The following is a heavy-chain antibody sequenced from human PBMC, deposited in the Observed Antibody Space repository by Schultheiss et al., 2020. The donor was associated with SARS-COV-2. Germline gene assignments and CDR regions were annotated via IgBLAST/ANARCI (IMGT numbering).Heavy chain of an antibody. CDR3: ARNFGASVGYDY. V-gene: IGHV3-23*01. Sequence: GGSLRLSCAASGFTFRSYAMTWVRQAPGKGLEWVSAISGGGDYIYYADSVKGRFTISRDNSKNTLYLQVNSLRAEDTAIYYCARNFGASVGYDYWGQGTLVTVSS. CDR2: ISGGGDYI. J-gene: IGHJ4*02. D-gene: IGHD3-3*01. CDR1: GFTFRSYA.